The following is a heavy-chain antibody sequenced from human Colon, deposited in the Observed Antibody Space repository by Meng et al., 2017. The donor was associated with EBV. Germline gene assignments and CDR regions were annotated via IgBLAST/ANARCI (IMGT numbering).Heavy chain of an antibody. CDR2: IYYTGST. CDR3: ARNYYFDY. CDR1: GGSINSGDYY. J-gene: IGHJ4*02. V-gene: IGHV4-30-4*01. Sequence: VPGPGLVKPSHTLPLTFTVSGGSINSGDYYWSWIRQPPGKGLEWIGYIYYTGSTYYNPSLKSRVTISMDTSKNQFSLRLSSVTAADTAVYYCARNYYFDYWGQGTLVTVSS.